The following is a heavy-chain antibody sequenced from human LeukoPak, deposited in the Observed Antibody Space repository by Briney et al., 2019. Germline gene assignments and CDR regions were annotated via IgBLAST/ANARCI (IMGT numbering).Heavy chain of an antibody. V-gene: IGHV4-38-2*02. CDR1: GYSISSGYY. J-gene: IGHJ5*02. CDR3: ARENSSSSDWFDP. CDR2: IYHSGST. D-gene: IGHD6-6*01. Sequence: PSETLSLTCTVSGYSISSGYYWGWIRQPPGKGLEWIGSIYHSGSTYYNPSLKSRVTISVDTSKNQFSLKLSSVTAADTAVYYCARENSSSSDWFDPWGQGTLVTASS.